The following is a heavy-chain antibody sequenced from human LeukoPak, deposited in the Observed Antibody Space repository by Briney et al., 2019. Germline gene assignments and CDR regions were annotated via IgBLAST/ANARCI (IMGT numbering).Heavy chain of an antibody. V-gene: IGHV3-23*01. J-gene: IGHJ4*02. CDR1: GFTFSSYA. CDR3: AKDLYCSSTSCSLFDY. CDR2: ISGIGGST. D-gene: IGHD2-2*01. Sequence: GGSLRLSCAASGFTFSSYAMSWVCQAPGKGLEWVSAISGIGGSTYYADSVKGRFTISRDNSKTTLYLQMNSLRAEDTAVYYCAKDLYCSSTSCSLFDYWGQGTLVTVSS.